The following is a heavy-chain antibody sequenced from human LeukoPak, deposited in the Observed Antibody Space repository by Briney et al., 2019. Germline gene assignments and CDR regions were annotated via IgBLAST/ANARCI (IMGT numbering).Heavy chain of an antibody. J-gene: IGHJ6*02. CDR1: GFTFSSYS. D-gene: IGHD5-18*01. Sequence: GGSLRLSCAASGFTFSSYSMKWVRQAPGKGLEWVSFISSSSSYINYADSVKGRFTISRDNAKNSLYLQMNSLRAEDTAVYYCAKVVYSYGNYYYYGMDVWGQGTTVTVSS. CDR3: AKVVYSYGNYYYYGMDV. CDR2: ISSSSSYI. V-gene: IGHV3-21*04.